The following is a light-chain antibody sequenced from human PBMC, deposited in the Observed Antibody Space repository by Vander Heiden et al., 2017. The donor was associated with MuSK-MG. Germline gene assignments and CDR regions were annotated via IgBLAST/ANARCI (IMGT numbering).Light chain of an antibody. Sequence: DIQMTQSPSTLSASVGDRVTITCRASQSISNWLAWYQQKPGKVPKPLIYKASNLQSGVPSRFSGSGSGTEFTLTISSLQPEDFATYYCQQYKSYSGTLGQGTKVEIK. CDR3: QQYKSYSGT. V-gene: IGKV1-5*03. CDR2: KAS. CDR1: QSISNW. J-gene: IGKJ1*01.